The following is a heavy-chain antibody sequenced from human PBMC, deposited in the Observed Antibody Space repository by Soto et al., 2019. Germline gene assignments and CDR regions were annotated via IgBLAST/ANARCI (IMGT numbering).Heavy chain of an antibody. CDR1: VFTFSSYG. Sequence: GGSLRLSCVASVFTFSSYGMNCVRHSPGKWLEWVSSISSSSTYIDYADSVKGRFTVSRDNAKNSLFLQMENLRVEDTAVFYCARKRAAGRFLDDWGQGTLVTVSS. V-gene: IGHV3-21*01. CDR3: ARKRAAGRFLDD. CDR2: ISSSSTYI. J-gene: IGHJ4*02. D-gene: IGHD1-26*01.